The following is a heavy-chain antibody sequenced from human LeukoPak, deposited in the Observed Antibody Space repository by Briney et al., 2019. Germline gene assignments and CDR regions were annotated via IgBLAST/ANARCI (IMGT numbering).Heavy chain of an antibody. D-gene: IGHD2/OR15-2a*01. J-gene: IGHJ3*02. CDR2: IWYDGSNK. CDR1: GFTFSSYG. V-gene: IGHV3-33*01. CDR3: GREGTTNRHYAFDI. Sequence: GGSLRLSCAASGFTFSSYGMHWVRQAPGKGLEWVAVIWYDGSNKYYAYSVKGRFTISRDNSKNTLYLQMNSLRAEDTAVYYCGREGTTNRHYAFDIWGQGTMVTVSS.